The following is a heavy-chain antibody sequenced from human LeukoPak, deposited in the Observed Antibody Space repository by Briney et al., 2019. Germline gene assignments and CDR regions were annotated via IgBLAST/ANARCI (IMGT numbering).Heavy chain of an antibody. CDR2: IYSGGST. Sequence: GGSLRLSCAASGFTVSSNYMSWVRQAPGKGLEWVSVIYSGGSTYYSDSVKGRFTISRDNSKNTLYLQMNSLRAEDMAVYYCAKPNSTPAGYWGQGTLVTVSS. CDR1: GFTVSSNY. V-gene: IGHV3-53*01. J-gene: IGHJ4*02. CDR3: AKPNSTPAGY. D-gene: IGHD2-21*01.